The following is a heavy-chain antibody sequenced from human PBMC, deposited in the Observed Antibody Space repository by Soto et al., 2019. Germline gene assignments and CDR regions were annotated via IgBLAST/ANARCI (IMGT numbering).Heavy chain of an antibody. V-gene: IGHV1-69*13. J-gene: IGHJ4*02. CDR3: ARELGYGDFSAALLD. D-gene: IGHD4-17*01. CDR2: IITLFGTA. CDR1: GGTLSSHS. Sequence: ASVKVSCKASGGTLSSHSINWVRQAPGQGLEWMGGIITLFGTANYAQNFQGRVTITADQSTSTAYMKLNSLRSDDTAVDYCARELGYGDFSAALLDWGQGTLVTVS.